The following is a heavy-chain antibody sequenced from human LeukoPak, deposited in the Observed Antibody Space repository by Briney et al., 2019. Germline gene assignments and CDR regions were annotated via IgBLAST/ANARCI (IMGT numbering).Heavy chain of an antibody. V-gene: IGHV4-34*01. Sequence: SETLSLTCTVSGGSISSYYWSWIRQPPGKGLEWIGEINHSGSTNYNPSLKSRVTISVDTSKNQFSLKLSSVTAADTAVYYCARGEGAAAGIGGWFDPWGQGTLVTVSS. D-gene: IGHD6-13*01. CDR2: INHSGST. J-gene: IGHJ5*02. CDR1: GGSISSYY. CDR3: ARGEGAAAGIGGWFDP.